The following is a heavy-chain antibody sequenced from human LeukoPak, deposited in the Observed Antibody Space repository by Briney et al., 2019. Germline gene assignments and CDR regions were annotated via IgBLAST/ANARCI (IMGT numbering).Heavy chain of an antibody. D-gene: IGHD6-19*01. V-gene: IGHV1-8*01. J-gene: IGHJ1*01. CDR3: SRGGPVAGTHKYFQH. CDR1: GYTFTSYD. Sequence: ASVKVSCKASGYTFTSYDINWVRQATGQGLEWMGWMNPNNGNTDYAQTFQGRVTLTRNTSISTAYMELNSLRSEDTAVYYCSRGGPVAGTHKYFQHWGQGTLVTVSS. CDR2: MNPNNGNT.